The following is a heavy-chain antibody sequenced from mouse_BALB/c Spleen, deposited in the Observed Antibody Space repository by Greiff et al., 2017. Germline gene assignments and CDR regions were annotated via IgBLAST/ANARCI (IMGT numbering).Heavy chain of an antibody. J-gene: IGHJ3*01. D-gene: IGHD2-10*01. Sequence: VQLQQSGAELVKPGASVKLSCKASGYTFTSYYMYWVKQRPGQGLEWIGEINPSNGGTNFNEKFKSKATLTVDKSSSTAYMQLSSLTSEDSAVYYCTTAYYGNSGFAYWGQGTLVTVSA. CDR2: INPSNGGT. CDR1: GYTFTSYY. V-gene: IGHV1S16*01. CDR3: TTAYYGNSGFAY.